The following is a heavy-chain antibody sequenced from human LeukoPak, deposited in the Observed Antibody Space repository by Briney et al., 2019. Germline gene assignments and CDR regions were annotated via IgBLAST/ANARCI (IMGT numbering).Heavy chain of an antibody. CDR2: FDPEDGET. V-gene: IGHV1-24*01. CDR3: ATSWGEGRAFDI. CDR1: GYTLTELS. Sequence: ASVKVTCKVSGYTLTELSMHWVRQAPGKGLEWMGGFDPEDGETIYAQKFQGRVTMTEDTSTDTAYMELSSLRSEDTAVYYCATSWGEGRAFDIWGQGTMVTVSS. J-gene: IGHJ3*02. D-gene: IGHD3-10*01.